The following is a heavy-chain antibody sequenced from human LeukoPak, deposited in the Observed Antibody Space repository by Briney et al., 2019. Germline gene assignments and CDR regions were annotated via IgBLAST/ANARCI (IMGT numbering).Heavy chain of an antibody. D-gene: IGHD5-18*01. J-gene: IGHJ4*02. CDR2: ISWNSGSI. V-gene: IGHV3-9*01. CDR1: GFTFDDYA. CDR3: AKDGTAMVYDY. Sequence: PGRSLRLSCAASGFTFDDYAMHWVRQAPGKGLEWVSGISWNSGSIGYADSVKGRFTISRDNSKNTLYLQMNSLRAEDTAVYYCAKDGTAMVYDYWGQGTLVTVSS.